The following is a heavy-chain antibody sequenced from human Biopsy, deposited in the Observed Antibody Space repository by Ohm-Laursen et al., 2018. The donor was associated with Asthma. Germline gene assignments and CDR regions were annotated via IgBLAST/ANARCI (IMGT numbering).Heavy chain of an antibody. Sequence: SETLSLTCRVSGAPIRSGYYYWTWIRQHPGKGLEWIGNIFYTGSTYYNPSLKSRVSISLDTSKNQFSLSLTSVTAADTAVYYCARTTYGHDGFDPWGQGTLVTVSS. CDR2: IFYTGST. V-gene: IGHV4-31*03. CDR1: GAPIRSGYYY. D-gene: IGHD4-17*01. J-gene: IGHJ5*02. CDR3: ARTTYGHDGFDP.